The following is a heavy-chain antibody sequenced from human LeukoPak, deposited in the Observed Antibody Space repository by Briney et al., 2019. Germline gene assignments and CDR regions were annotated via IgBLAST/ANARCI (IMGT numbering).Heavy chain of an antibody. CDR2: INHSGST. CDR1: GGSISSYY. V-gene: IGHV4-34*01. CDR3: ASSGPPDYDSSGYYKNFDY. D-gene: IGHD3-22*01. J-gene: IGHJ4*02. Sequence: SETLSLTCTVSGGSISSYYWSWIRQPPGKGLEWMGEINHSGSTNYNPSLKSRVTISVDTSKNPLSLKLSSVTAADTAVYYCASSGPPDYDSSGYYKNFDYWGQGTLVTVSS.